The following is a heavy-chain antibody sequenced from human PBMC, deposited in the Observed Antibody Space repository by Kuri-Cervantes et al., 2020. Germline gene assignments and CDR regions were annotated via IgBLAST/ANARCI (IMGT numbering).Heavy chain of an antibody. D-gene: IGHD2-15*01. J-gene: IGHJ3*02. CDR3: ARRRFGGDAFDI. CDR1: GDSVSSNSAA. CDR2: TYYRSKWYN. V-gene: IGHV6-1*01. Sequence: SCAISGDSVSSNSAAWNWIRQSPSRGLEWLGRTYYRSKWYNDYAVSVKSRITINPDTSKNQYSLQVNSVTPEDTAVYYCARRRFGGDAFDIWGQGTMVTVSS.